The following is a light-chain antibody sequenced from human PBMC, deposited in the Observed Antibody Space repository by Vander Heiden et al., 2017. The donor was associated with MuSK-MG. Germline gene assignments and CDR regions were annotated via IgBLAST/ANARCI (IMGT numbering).Light chain of an antibody. CDR3: QQYDCTPPDT. CDR1: QSVLYSSNNKNY. CDR2: WAS. Sequence: DIVMTQSPDSLAVSLGERATINCKSSQSVLYSSNNKNYLAWYQQKPGQPPKLLIYWASTRESGVPDRFSGSGYGTDFTLTISSRQAEDVAVYYCQQYDCTPPDTFGQGTKLEIK. V-gene: IGKV4-1*01. J-gene: IGKJ2*01.